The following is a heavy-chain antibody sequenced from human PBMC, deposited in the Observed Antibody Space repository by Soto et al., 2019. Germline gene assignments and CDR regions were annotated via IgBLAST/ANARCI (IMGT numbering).Heavy chain of an antibody. J-gene: IGHJ6*02. CDR3: ARALGHNYYYYYGMDV. V-gene: IGHV1-69*13. CDR1: GGTFSSYA. Sequence: SVKVSCKASGGTFSSYAISWVRQAPGQGLEWMGGIIPIFGTANYAQKFQGRVTITADESTSTAYMELSSLRSEDTAVYYCARALGHNYYYYYGMDVWGQGTTVTVSS. CDR2: IIPIFGTA.